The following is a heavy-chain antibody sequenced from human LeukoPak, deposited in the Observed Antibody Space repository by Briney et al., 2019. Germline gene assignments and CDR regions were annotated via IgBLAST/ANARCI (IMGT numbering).Heavy chain of an antibody. CDR1: GFTFNGYG. Sequence: GGSLRLSCEAYGFTFNGYGMSWVRQAPGQGPEWVSGITWNGEIIDYAASVKGRFTISRDNAKNSLYLQMNSLRAEDTAVYYCARRPDYYYYYYMDVWGKGTTVTVSS. CDR3: ARRPDYYYYYYMDV. V-gene: IGHV3-20*04. J-gene: IGHJ6*03. CDR2: ITWNGEII.